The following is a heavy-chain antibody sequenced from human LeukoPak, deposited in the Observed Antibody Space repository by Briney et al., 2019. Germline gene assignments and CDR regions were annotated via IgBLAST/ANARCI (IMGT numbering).Heavy chain of an antibody. J-gene: IGHJ6*03. CDR1: GGSFSGYY. Sequence: SETLFLTCAVYGGSFSGYYWSWIRQPPGKGLEWIGEINHSGSTNYNPSLKSRVTISVDTSKNQFSLKLSSVTAADTAVYYCARLKRPNRGSYIYYYYMDVWGKGTTVTVSS. CDR2: INHSGST. CDR3: ARLKRPNRGSYIYYYYMDV. V-gene: IGHV4-34*01. D-gene: IGHD1-26*01.